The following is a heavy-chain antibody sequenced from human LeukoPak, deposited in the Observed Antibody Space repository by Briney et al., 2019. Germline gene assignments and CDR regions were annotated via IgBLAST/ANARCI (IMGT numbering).Heavy chain of an antibody. J-gene: IGHJ3*02. CDR1: GVSINSGSYY. D-gene: IGHD3-10*01. CDR3: AKSNGYGLVDI. CDR2: IFYSGST. Sequence: SETLSLTCSVSGVSINSGSYYWAWIRQPRGKGLEWIGNIFYSGSTYYSPSLRSRFTISVERTRNGFSLKLNSVTAADTAVYYCAKSNGYGLVDIWGQGTMVTVSS. V-gene: IGHV4-39*07.